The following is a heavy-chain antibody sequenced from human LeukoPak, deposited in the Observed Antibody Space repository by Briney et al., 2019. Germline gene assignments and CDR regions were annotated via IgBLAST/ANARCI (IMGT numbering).Heavy chain of an antibody. CDR2: IYYSGST. V-gene: IGHV4-31*03. CDR3: ARDQYSSGRWFGP. D-gene: IGHD6-19*01. J-gene: IGHJ5*02. Sequence: SETLSLTCTVSGGSISSGGYYWSWIRQHPGKGLEWIGYIYYSGSTYYNPSLKSRVTISVDTSKNQFSLKLSSVTAADTAVYYCARDQYSSGRWFGPWGQGTLVTVSS. CDR1: GGSISSGGYY.